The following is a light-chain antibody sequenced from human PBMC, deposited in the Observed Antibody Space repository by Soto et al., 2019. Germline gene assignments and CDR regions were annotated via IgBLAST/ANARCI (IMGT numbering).Light chain of an antibody. CDR2: DAS. J-gene: IGKJ1*01. V-gene: IGKV1-5*01. CDR3: QQYNSFTWT. Sequence: DIQMTQSPSTLSASVGDRVTITCRASQSISSWLAWYQQKPGKAPKLLIYDASSLESGVPSRCSGSGPGTEFTLTISSLQPDDFATYYSQQYNSFTWTFGQGTKVEIK. CDR1: QSISSW.